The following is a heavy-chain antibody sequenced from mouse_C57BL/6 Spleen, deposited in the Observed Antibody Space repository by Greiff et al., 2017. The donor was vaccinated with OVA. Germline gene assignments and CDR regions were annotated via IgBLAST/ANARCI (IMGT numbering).Heavy chain of an antibody. J-gene: IGHJ2*01. V-gene: IGHV1-61*01. CDR1: GYTFTSYW. CDR2: IYPSDSET. D-gene: IGHD2-5*01. Sequence: QVQLQQPGAELVRPGSSVKLSCKASGYTFTSYWMDWVKQRPGQGLEWIGNIYPSDSETHYNQKFKDKATLTVDKSSSTAYMQLSSLTSEDSAVYDCARTNSNYFDYWGQGTTLTVSS. CDR3: ARTNSNYFDY.